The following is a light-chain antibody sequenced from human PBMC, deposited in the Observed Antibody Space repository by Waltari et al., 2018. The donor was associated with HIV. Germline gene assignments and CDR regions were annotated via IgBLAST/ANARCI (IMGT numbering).Light chain of an antibody. CDR2: AES. CDR1: QSISTY. V-gene: IGKV1-39*01. J-gene: IGKJ2*01. CDR3: QQTYSTPRT. Sequence: DIQMTQSPSSLSASVGDRVTITCRASQSISTYLNWYQQKPGKAPKLLIYAESSLQSGVPSRFSGSGSGTDFTLTICSLQPEDFATYYCQQTYSTPRTFGQGTKLEIK.